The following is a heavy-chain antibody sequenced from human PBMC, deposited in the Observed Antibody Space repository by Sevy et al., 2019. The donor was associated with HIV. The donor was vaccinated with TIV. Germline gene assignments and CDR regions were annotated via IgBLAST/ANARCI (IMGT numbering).Heavy chain of an antibody. CDR1: GFTFSSYW. J-gene: IGHJ4*02. Sequence: GGYLRLSCAASGFTFSSYWMSWVRQAPGKGLEWVANIKQDGSEKYYLDSVKGRFTISRDNAKNSLYLQMNSLRAEDTAVYYCARAEWELALGYWGQGTLVTVSS. V-gene: IGHV3-7*01. CDR2: IKQDGSEK. D-gene: IGHD1-26*01. CDR3: ARAEWELALGY.